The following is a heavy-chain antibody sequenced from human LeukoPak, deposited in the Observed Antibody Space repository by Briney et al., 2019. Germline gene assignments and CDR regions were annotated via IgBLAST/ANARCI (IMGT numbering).Heavy chain of an antibody. Sequence: SVTLSLTCTVSGGSISSYYWSWIRQPAGKGLEWIGRIYTSGSTNYNPSLKSRVTTSVDTSKNQFSLKLSSVTAADTAVYYCAALRNGVRFPVDYWGQGTLVTVSS. V-gene: IGHV4-4*07. J-gene: IGHJ4*02. CDR3: AALRNGVRFPVDY. CDR1: GGSISSYY. D-gene: IGHD2-8*01. CDR2: IYTSGST.